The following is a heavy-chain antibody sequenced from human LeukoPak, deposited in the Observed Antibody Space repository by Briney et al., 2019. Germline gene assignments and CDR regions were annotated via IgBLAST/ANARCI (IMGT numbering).Heavy chain of an antibody. CDR2: INPNSGGT. Sequence: ASVKVSCKASGYTITGYYMHWVRQAPGQGLEWMGWINPNSGGTNYAQKFQGRVTMTRDTSISTAYMELSRLRSDDKAVYYCAREIQLWFFHAFDIWGQGTMVTVSS. CDR1: GYTITGYY. V-gene: IGHV1-2*02. D-gene: IGHD5-18*01. CDR3: AREIQLWFFHAFDI. J-gene: IGHJ3*02.